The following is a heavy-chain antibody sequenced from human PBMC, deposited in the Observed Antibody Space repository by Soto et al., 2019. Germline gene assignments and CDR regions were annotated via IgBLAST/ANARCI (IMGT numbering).Heavy chain of an antibody. J-gene: IGHJ5*02. CDR2: INTNNGGA. CDR3: ARERGSDTLRPSDNWFDT. CDR1: GYTFTDYH. V-gene: IGHV1-2*02. Sequence: QVQLVQSGAEVKKPGASVKVSCKASGYTFTDYHIHWVRQAPGQGLEFMGWINTNNGGAGSAQQFQGRVTVTRATSIARVSLELSNMRSYDTALYYCARERGSDTLRPSDNWFDTWGQGTLITVSS. D-gene: IGHD6-25*01.